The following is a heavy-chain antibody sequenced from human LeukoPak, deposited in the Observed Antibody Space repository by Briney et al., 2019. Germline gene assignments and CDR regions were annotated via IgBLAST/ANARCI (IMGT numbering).Heavy chain of an antibody. V-gene: IGHV3-7*04. Sequence: GGSLRLSCAAPGLTFSSYGMHWVRQAPGKGLEWVASIKQDGSEKYYVDSVKGRFTISRDNAKNSLYLQMNSLRAEDTAVYYCARGHSSSPNWFDPWGQGTLVTVSS. CDR3: ARGHSSSPNWFDP. D-gene: IGHD6-13*01. J-gene: IGHJ5*02. CDR1: GLTFSSYG. CDR2: IKQDGSEK.